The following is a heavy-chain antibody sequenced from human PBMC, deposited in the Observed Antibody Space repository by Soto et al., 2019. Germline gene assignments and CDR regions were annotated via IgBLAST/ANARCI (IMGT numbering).Heavy chain of an antibody. V-gene: IGHV4-34*01. Sequence: QVQLQQWGAGLLKPSETLSLTCAVYGGSFSGYYWSWIRQPPGKGLEWIGEINHSGSTNYNPSLKSRVTISVDTSKNQFSLKLSSVTAADTAVYYCARGPRKPKIFGVVIPNSNWFDPWGQGTLVTVSS. CDR1: GGSFSGYY. D-gene: IGHD3-3*01. CDR3: ARGPRKPKIFGVVIPNSNWFDP. J-gene: IGHJ5*02. CDR2: INHSGST.